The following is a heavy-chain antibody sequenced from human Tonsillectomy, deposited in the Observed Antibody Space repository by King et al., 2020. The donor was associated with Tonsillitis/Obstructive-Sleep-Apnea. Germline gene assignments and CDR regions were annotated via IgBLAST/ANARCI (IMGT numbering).Heavy chain of an antibody. Sequence: QLVQSGAEVKKPGSSVKVSCKASGGTFSNSAISWVRQAPGQGLEWMGGIIPIFGAANYEQKCQGRVTITADESTNTAYMELSSLRSEDTAVYYCAGKSGSYYYYYMDVWGKGTTVTVSS. CDR3: AGKSGSYYYYYMDV. D-gene: IGHD1-26*01. CDR1: GGTFSNSA. J-gene: IGHJ6*03. V-gene: IGHV1-69*01. CDR2: IIPIFGAA.